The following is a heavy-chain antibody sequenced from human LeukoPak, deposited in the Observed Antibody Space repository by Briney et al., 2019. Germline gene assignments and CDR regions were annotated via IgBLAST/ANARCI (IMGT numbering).Heavy chain of an antibody. V-gene: IGHV4-39*07. CDR1: GGSISSSSYY. D-gene: IGHD1-26*01. J-gene: IGHJ4*02. CDR2: IYYSGST. CDR3: AREEWELPTKYY. Sequence: SETLSLTCTVSGGSISSSSYYWGWIRQPPGKGLEWIGSIYYSGSTYYNPSLKSRVTISVDTSKNQFSLKLSSVTAADTAVYYCAREEWELPTKYYWGQGTLVTVSS.